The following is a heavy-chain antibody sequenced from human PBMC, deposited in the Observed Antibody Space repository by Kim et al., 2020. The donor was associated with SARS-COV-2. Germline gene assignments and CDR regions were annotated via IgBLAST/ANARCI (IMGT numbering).Heavy chain of an antibody. CDR3: AREGGGNYSLTYDI. D-gene: IGHD1-26*01. J-gene: IGHJ3*02. CDR1: GGPFSTSA. Sequence: SVKVSCKASGGPFSTSAFAWVRQAPGQGLEWLGAVIPILKAPTYAQKFQGRVTLTSDESTRTVYMEMSSLRSDDTAVYYCAREGGGNYSLTYDIWGQGT. CDR2: VIPILKAP. V-gene: IGHV1-69*13.